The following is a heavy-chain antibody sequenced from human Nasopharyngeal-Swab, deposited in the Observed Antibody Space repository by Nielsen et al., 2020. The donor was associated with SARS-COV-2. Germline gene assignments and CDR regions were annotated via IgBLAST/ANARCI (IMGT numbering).Heavy chain of an antibody. V-gene: IGHV4-31*02. CDR2: ITYNGNT. Sequence: IRRPPGKGREGTAFITYNGNTYYDPSLKRRVSLSLDTSGNHISLNLTAVTAADTAVYYCASGHTNGYPYHSYYYMDVWGKGTTVTVSS. CDR3: ASGHTNGYPYHSYYYMDV. D-gene: IGHD2-8*01. J-gene: IGHJ6*03.